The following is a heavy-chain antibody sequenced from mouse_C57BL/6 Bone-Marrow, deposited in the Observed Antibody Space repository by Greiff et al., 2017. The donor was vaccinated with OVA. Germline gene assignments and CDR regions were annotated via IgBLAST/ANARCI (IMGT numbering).Heavy chain of an antibody. J-gene: IGHJ2*01. CDR1: GYTFTSSW. CDR3: ARPHYYGSKYYFDY. V-gene: IGHV1-69*01. Sequence: QVQLQQPGAELVMPGASVKLSCKASGYTFTSSWMHWVKQRPGPGLEWIGEIDPSDSYTNYNQKFKGKSTLTVAKSSSTAYMQLSSLTSEDSAVNYCARPHYYGSKYYFDYWGQGTTLTVSS. CDR2: IDPSDSYT. D-gene: IGHD1-1*01.